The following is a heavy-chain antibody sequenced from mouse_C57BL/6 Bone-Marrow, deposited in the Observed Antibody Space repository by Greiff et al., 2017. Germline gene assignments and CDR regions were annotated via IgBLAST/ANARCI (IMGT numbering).Heavy chain of an antibody. D-gene: IGHD4-1*01. CDR2: IDPEDGDT. V-gene: IGHV14-2*01. CDR3: ARNWDWDYVDN. J-gene: IGHJ2*01. Sequence: EVQLQQSGAELVKPGASVKLSCTASGFNIKDYPMHWVKQRTEQRLEWIGRIDPEDGDTTYAPKFQGQATIAGDTSSNTAYLQLSGLTSEDTAVYYCARNWDWDYVDNWGQGTTRTVSS. CDR1: GFNIKDYP.